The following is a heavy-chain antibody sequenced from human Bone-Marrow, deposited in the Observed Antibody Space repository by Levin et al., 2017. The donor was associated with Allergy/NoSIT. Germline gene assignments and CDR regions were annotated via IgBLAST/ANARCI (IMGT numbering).Heavy chain of an antibody. CDR3: AKGAGWVAGAVALI. V-gene: IGHV3-23*01. D-gene: IGHD6-19*01. J-gene: IGHJ4*02. Sequence: LELGPVIVGSGSSKYYADSVKGRFTISRDNSKTTLYLQMNSLRAEDTAVYYCAKGAGWVAGAVALIWGQGTLVTVSS. CDR2: IVGSGSSK.